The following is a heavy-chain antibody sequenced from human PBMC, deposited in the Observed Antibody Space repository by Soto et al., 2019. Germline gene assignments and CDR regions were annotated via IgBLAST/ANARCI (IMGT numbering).Heavy chain of an antibody. CDR1: GGSISSGGYY. CDR2: IYYSGST. Sequence: QVQLQESGPGLVKPSQTLSLTCTVSGGSISSGGYYWSWIRQHPGKGLEWIGYIYYSGSTYYNPSLKSRVTISVDTSKNQFSLKLSSVTAADTAVYYCARVAQGYDFWSGYYTSGYYYYYMDVWGKGTTVTVSS. D-gene: IGHD3-3*01. J-gene: IGHJ6*03. CDR3: ARVAQGYDFWSGYYTSGYYYYYMDV. V-gene: IGHV4-31*03.